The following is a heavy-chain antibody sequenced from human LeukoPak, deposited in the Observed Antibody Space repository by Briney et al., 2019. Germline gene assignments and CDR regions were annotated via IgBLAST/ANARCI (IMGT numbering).Heavy chain of an antibody. Sequence: GAAETVSCKASGYTFAGYHVHWVRQAPGQGLEWMGWINPNSGGTNSAQKFQGRVTMTRDTSISTAYMELSGLTSDDTAIYYCTRDRPYTATMWFDTWGQGTPVTVSS. CDR3: TRDRPYTATMWFDT. J-gene: IGHJ5*02. CDR1: GYTFAGYH. D-gene: IGHD5-18*01. V-gene: IGHV1-2*02. CDR2: INPNSGGT.